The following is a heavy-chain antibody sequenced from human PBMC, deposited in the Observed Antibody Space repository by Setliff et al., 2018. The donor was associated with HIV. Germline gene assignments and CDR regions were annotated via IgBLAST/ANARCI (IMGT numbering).Heavy chain of an antibody. Sequence: PGESLKISCKGSGYSFTSYWIGWVRQMPGKGLEWMGIIYPGDSDTNYSPSFQGHVTISVDRSITTAYVQWRSLKASDTAMYYCAREIGDYYDSSGYYPPTDYYYGMDVWGQGTTVTVSS. CDR3: AREIGDYYDSSGYYPPTDYYYGMDV. J-gene: IGHJ6*02. CDR1: GYSFTSYW. V-gene: IGHV5-51*01. CDR2: IYPGDSDT. D-gene: IGHD3-22*01.